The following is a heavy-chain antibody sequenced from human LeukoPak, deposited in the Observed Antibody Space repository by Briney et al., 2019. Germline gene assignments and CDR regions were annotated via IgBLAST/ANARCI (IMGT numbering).Heavy chain of an antibody. J-gene: IGHJ4*02. CDR1: GFTFTNYW. CDR3: AKDYYYDSSGGDY. D-gene: IGHD3-22*01. V-gene: IGHV3-7*01. Sequence: GGSLRLSCAASGFTFTNYWMSWVRQAPGKGLELVANIKQDRSEKYYVDSVKGRFTISRDNAKNTLYLQMNSLRAEDTAVYYCAKDYYYDSSGGDYWGQGTLVTVSS. CDR2: IKQDRSEK.